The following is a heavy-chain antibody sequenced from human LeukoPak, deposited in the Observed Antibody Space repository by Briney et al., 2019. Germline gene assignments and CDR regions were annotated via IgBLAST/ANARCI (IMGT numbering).Heavy chain of an antibody. Sequence: GESLKISCKGSGYGFTNYWIGWVRQMPGKGLEWMGIIYPGDSDTRYSPSFQGQVTISADKSITTAHLQWGSLKASDTAMYYCVRLSLVAAGAGKYSGSSYYYYYYMDVWGKGTTVIVAS. D-gene: IGHD6-6*01. CDR3: VRLSLVAAGAGKYSGSSYYYYYYMDV. CDR1: GYGFTNYW. CDR2: IYPGDSDT. J-gene: IGHJ6*03. V-gene: IGHV5-51*01.